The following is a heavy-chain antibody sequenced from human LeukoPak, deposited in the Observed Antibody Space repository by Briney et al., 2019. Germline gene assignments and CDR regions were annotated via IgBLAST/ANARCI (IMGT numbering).Heavy chain of an antibody. D-gene: IGHD5-24*01. CDR2: IYYSGST. CDR3: ARDILSGRVRGYMDV. Sequence: SETLSLTCTVSGGSISSYYWSWIRQPPGKGLEWIGYIYYSGSTNYNPSLKSRVTISVDTSKNQFSLKLSSVTAADTAVYYCARDILSGRVRGYMDVWGQGTLVTVSS. CDR1: GGSISSYY. V-gene: IGHV4-59*01. J-gene: IGHJ4*02.